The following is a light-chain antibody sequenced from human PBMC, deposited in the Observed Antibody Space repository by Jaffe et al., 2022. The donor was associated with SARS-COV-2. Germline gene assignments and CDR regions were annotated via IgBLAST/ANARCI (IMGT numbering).Light chain of an antibody. CDR3: MQALQIPPT. J-gene: IGKJ2*01. CDR2: LGS. V-gene: IGKV2-28*01. CDR1: QSLLHSNGYNY. Sequence: EIVMTQSPLSLPVTPGEPASISCRASQSLLHSNGYNYLDWYLQKPGQSPQPLIYLGSNRASGVPDRFSGSGSGTDFTLKISRVEAEDVGVYYCMQALQIPPTFGQGTKLEIK.